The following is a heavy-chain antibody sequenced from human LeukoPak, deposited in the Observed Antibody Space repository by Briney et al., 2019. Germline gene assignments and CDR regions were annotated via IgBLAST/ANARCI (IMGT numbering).Heavy chain of an antibody. CDR1: GFTFSSHS. Sequence: PGGSLRLSCAASGFTFSSHSMNWVRQAPGKGLEWVSSISSSSSYIYYADSVKGRFTISRDNAKNSLYLQMNSLRAEDTAVYYCARDLSRDIVVVPAAMGWFDPWGQGTLVTVSS. CDR3: ARDLSRDIVVVPAAMGWFDP. CDR2: ISSSSSYI. V-gene: IGHV3-21*01. J-gene: IGHJ5*02. D-gene: IGHD2-2*01.